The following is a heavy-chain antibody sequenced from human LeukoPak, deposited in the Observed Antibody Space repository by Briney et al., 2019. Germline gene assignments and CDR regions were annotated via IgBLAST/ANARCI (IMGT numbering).Heavy chain of an antibody. CDR2: ISYDGSNK. V-gene: IGHV3-30*18. CDR1: GFTFSSYG. D-gene: IGHD3-10*01. Sequence: GGSLRLSCAASGFTFSSYGMHWVRQAPGKGLEWVAVISYDGSNKYYADSVKGRFTISRDNSKNTLYLQMNSLRAEDTAVYYCAKDYLWFGERDAFDIWGQGTMVTVSS. J-gene: IGHJ3*02. CDR3: AKDYLWFGERDAFDI.